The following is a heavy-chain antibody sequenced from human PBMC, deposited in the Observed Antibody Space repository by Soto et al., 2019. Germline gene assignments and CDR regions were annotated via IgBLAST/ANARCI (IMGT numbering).Heavy chain of an antibody. J-gene: IGHJ3*02. D-gene: IGHD3-10*01. CDR3: HITYYYGSGSYSQSSADAFDI. CDR1: GFTFGDYV. CDR2: IRSKAYGGTT. V-gene: IGHV3-49*04. Sequence: PGGSLRLSCTASGFTFGDYVMSWVRQAPGKGLEWVGFIRSKAYGGTTEYAASVKGRFTISRDDSKSIAYLQMNSLKTEDTAVYYCHITYYYGSGSYSQSSADAFDIWGQGTMVTVSS.